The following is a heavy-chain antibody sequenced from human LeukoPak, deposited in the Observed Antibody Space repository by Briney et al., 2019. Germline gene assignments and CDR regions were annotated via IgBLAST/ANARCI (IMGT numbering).Heavy chain of an antibody. CDR3: ARNSGSNSFDY. CDR1: GFTFSSYW. CDR2: IEQDGSQK. J-gene: IGHJ4*02. D-gene: IGHD1-26*01. V-gene: IGHV3-7*01. Sequence: GSLRLSCAASGFTFSSYWLSWVRQAPGKGLEWVASIEQDGSQKYYVDSVRGRFTISRDNAKNSVYLQTNSLRVEDTAVYYCARNSGSNSFDYWGQGTLVTVSS.